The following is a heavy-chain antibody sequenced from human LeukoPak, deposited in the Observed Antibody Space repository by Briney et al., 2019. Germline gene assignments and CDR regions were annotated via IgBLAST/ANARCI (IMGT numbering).Heavy chain of an antibody. V-gene: IGHV4-59*01. J-gene: IGHJ4*02. CDR2: IYYSGST. Sequence: SETLSLTCSVSGGSISNYYWSWIRQPPGKGLEWIGYIYYSGSTSYNPSLRSRVTISVDTSKNLFSLKLNSVTAADTAVYYCARSKDILTGYCFDYWGLGTLVTVSS. CDR1: GGSISNYY. D-gene: IGHD3-9*01. CDR3: ARSKDILTGYCFDY.